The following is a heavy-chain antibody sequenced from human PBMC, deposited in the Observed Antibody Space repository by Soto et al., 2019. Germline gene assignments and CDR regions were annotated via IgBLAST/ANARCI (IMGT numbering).Heavy chain of an antibody. Sequence: SVKVSCKASGYTLTGYYMHWVRQAPGQGLEWMGWINPNSGGTNYAQKFQGWVTMTRDTSISTAYMELSRLRSDDTAVYYCARAGGHCTNGVCYTGFDPWGQGTLVTVSS. CDR3: ARAGGHCTNGVCYTGFDP. V-gene: IGHV1-2*04. CDR2: INPNSGGT. J-gene: IGHJ5*02. D-gene: IGHD2-8*01. CDR1: GYTLTGYY.